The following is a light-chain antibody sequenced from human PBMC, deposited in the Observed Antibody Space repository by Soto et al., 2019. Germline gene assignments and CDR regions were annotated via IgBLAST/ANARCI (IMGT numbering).Light chain of an antibody. CDR1: QSVSSN. CDR3: QQYNNWPQT. CDR2: GAS. J-gene: IGKJ3*01. Sequence: EIVMTQSPATLSVSPGERATLSCRASQSVSSNLAWYQQKPGQAPRLLIYGASTRATGIPARFSGSGSGTEFTLIISSLQSEDFAVYYCQQYNNWPQTFGPGTKVDIK. V-gene: IGKV3-15*01.